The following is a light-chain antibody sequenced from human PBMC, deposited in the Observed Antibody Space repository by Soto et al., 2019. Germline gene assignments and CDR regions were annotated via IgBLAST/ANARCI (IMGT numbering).Light chain of an antibody. CDR3: CSYAGSSTSVV. CDR1: SSDVGSYNL. CDR2: EVS. Sequence: QSVLTQPASVSGSPGQSITISCTGTSSDVGSYNLVSWYQQHPGKAPKLMIYEVSKRPSGVSNRFSGSKSGNTASLTISGLQAEDEADYYCCSYAGSSTSVVFGGGTQLTVL. J-gene: IGLJ2*01. V-gene: IGLV2-23*02.